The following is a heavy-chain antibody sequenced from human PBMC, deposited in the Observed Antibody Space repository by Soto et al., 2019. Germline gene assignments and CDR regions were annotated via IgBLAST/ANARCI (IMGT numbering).Heavy chain of an antibody. V-gene: IGHV3-66*01. J-gene: IGHJ4*02. D-gene: IGHD3-9*01. CDR3: ARARYFDWFWLPFDY. CDR1: GFTVSSNY. CDR2: IYSGGST. Sequence: PGGSLRLSCAASGFTVSSNYMSWVRQAPGKGLEWVSVIYSGGSTYYADSVKGRFTISRDNSKNTLYLQMNSLRAEDTAVYYCARARYFDWFWLPFDYWGQGTLVTVSS.